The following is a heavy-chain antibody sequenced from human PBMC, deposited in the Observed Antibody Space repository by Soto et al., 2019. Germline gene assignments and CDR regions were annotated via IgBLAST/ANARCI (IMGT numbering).Heavy chain of an antibody. Sequence: GESLKISCKASGYSFTNYWIGWVRQMPGKGLEWMGIMYPGDSDTRYSPSLQGQVTISADKSITTAYLQWSSLKASDTAIYYCARGSSTWSSFDYWGQGTLVTVSS. D-gene: IGHD6-13*01. J-gene: IGHJ4*02. CDR3: ARGSSTWSSFDY. V-gene: IGHV5-51*01. CDR1: GYSFTNYW. CDR2: MYPGDSDT.